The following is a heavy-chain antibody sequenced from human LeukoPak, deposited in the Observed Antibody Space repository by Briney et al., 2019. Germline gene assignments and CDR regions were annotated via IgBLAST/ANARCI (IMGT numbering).Heavy chain of an antibody. J-gene: IGHJ4*02. D-gene: IGHD3-10*01. CDR1: GGSISSYY. V-gene: IGHV4-59*08. Sequence: PSETLSLTCTVSGGSISSYYWSWIRQPPGKGLEWIGYIYYSGSTNYNPSLKSRVTISVDTSKNQFSLKLSSVTAADTAVYYCARHRSFGELLYDYWGQGTLVTVSS. CDR3: ARHRSFGELLYDY. CDR2: IYYSGST.